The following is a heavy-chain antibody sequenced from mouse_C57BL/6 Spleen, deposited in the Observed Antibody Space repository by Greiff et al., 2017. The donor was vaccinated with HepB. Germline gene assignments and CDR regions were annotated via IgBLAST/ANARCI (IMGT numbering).Heavy chain of an antibody. V-gene: IGHV1-55*01. CDR1: GYTFTSYW. Sequence: VQLKESGAELVKPGASVKMSCKASGYTFTSYWITWVKQRPGQGLEWIGDIYPGSGSTNYNEKFKSKATLTVDTSSSTAYMQLSSLTSEDSAVYYCARDYSYYYAMDYWGQGTSVTVSS. CDR3: ARDYSYYYAMDY. J-gene: IGHJ4*01. CDR2: IYPGSGST. D-gene: IGHD2-13*01.